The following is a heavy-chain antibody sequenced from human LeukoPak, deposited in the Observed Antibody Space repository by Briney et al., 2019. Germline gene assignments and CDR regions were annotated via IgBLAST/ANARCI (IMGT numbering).Heavy chain of an antibody. J-gene: IGHJ3*02. D-gene: IGHD2-21*02. CDR3: ATPGGYCGGDCYYDAFDI. CDR2: IYPGDSDT. V-gene: IGHV5-51*01. CDR1: GYSFTSYW. Sequence: GESLKISCKGSGYSFTSYWIGWVRQMPGKGLEWMGIIYPGDSDTRYSPSFQGQVTISADKSIGTAYLQWSSLKASDTAMYYCATPGGYCGGDCYYDAFDIWGQGTMVTVSS.